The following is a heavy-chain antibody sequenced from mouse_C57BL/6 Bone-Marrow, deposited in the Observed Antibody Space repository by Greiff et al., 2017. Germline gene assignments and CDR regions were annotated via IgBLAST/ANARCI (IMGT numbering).Heavy chain of an antibody. V-gene: IGHV14-4*01. D-gene: IGHD2-4*01. CDR1: GFNIKDDY. CDR2: IDPENGDT. J-gene: IGHJ2*01. CDR3: TTRYDYDFDY. Sequence: DVQLQESGAELVRPGASVKLSCTASGFNIKDDYMHWVKQRPEQGLEWIGWIDPENGDTEYASKFQGKATITADTSSNTAYLQLSSLTSEDTAVYYCTTRYDYDFDYWGQGTTLTVSS.